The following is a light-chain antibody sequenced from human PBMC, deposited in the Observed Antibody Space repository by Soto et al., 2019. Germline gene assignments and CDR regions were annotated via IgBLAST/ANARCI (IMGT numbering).Light chain of an antibody. CDR2: LGS. CDR3: KQAVHNPLT. J-gene: IGKJ3*01. V-gene: IGKV2-28*01. CDR1: HSILYIYNNKNN. Sequence: TDSPAVSLGEMAAIHCKAIHSILYIYNNKNNLAWYLQKPGQSPQLLIYLGSSRASGVPDRFSGSGSGTDFTLKISRVEAEDVGVYYCKQAVHNPLTFGAGTNVDIK.